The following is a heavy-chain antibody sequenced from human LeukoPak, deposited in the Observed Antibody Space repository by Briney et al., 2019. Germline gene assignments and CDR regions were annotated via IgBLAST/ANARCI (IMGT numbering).Heavy chain of an antibody. D-gene: IGHD5-12*01. J-gene: IGHJ4*02. Sequence: GGSLRLSCAASGFTVSSNYMSWVRQAPGKGREWVSDIYSGGSTYYADSVKGRFTVSRDNSKNTLYLQMNSLRAEDTAVYYCARVGGGYDFGYWGQGTLVTVSS. V-gene: IGHV3-53*01. CDR3: ARVGGGYDFGY. CDR1: GFTVSSNY. CDR2: IYSGGST.